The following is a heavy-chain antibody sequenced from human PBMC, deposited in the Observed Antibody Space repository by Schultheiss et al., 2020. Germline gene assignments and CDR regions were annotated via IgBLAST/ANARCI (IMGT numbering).Heavy chain of an antibody. Sequence: SETLSLTCAVYGGSFSGYYWSWIRQPPGKGLEWIGEINHSGSTNYNPSLKSRVTISVDTSKNQFFLKLSSVTAADTAVYYCARVKERGSSWYGGLDRDYGMDVWGQGTTVTVSS. CDR3: ARVKERGSSWYGGLDRDYGMDV. CDR1: GGSFSGYY. CDR2: INHSGST. J-gene: IGHJ6*02. V-gene: IGHV4-34*01. D-gene: IGHD6-13*01.